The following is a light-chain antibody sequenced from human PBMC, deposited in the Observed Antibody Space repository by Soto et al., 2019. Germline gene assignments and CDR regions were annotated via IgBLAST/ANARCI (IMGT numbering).Light chain of an antibody. Sequence: DIQMTHSPSTLSASVGDRVTITCRASQSISYWLAWYQQRPRKAPKLLIFGASSLETGVPSRFRGSGSGTEFTLTITSLQPDDFATCYCHQYATSSPTFGQGTKLAIK. CDR1: QSISYW. V-gene: IGKV1-5*01. CDR3: HQYATSSPT. CDR2: GAS. J-gene: IGKJ2*01.